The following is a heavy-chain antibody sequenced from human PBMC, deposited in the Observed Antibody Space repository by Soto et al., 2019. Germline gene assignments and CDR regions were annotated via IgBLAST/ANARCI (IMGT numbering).Heavy chain of an antibody. CDR3: ARGQEVGAHFFDS. D-gene: IGHD2-15*01. V-gene: IGHV3-13*04. Sequence: GGSLRLSCEASGFTFSKFDMHWVRQPTGKGLEWVSTIGISGDSYYAVSVKGRFTISRDNAKNSLSLQMNSLRAGDTALYFCARGQEVGAHFFDSWGQGTQVTVSS. J-gene: IGHJ4*02. CDR1: GFTFSKFD. CDR2: IGISGDS.